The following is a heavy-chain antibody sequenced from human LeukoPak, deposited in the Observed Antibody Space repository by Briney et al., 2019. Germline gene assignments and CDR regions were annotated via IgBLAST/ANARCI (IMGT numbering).Heavy chain of an antibody. D-gene: IGHD4-17*01. J-gene: IGHJ5*02. CDR3: ARDNPPFDYVGAHPWFDP. CDR1: GGTFSSYA. Sequence: GSSVKVSCKASGGTFSSYAISWVRQAPGQGLEWMGGIIPIFGTANYAQKFQGRVTITADESTSTAYMERSSLRSEDTAVYYCARDNPPFDYVGAHPWFDPWGQGTLVTVSS. CDR2: IIPIFGTA. V-gene: IGHV1-69*01.